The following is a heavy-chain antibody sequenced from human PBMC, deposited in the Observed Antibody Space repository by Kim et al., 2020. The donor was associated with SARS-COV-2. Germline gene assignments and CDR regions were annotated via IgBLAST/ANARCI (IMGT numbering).Heavy chain of an antibody. CDR2: IIGSGGRT. CDR1: GFTFSSYA. D-gene: IGHD6-19*01. V-gene: IGHV3-23*01. Sequence: GGSLRLSCAASGFTFSSYAMSWVRQVPGNGLEWVSAIIGSGGRTYYADSVKGRFTISRDNSKNTVFLQMSSLRAEDTAIYYCTTEAYRTGYGGYWGQGTPVTVSS. CDR3: TTEAYRTGYGGY. J-gene: IGHJ4*02.